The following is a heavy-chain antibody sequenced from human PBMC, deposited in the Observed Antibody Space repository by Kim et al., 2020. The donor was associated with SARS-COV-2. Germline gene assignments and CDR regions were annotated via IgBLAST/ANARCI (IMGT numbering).Heavy chain of an antibody. D-gene: IGHD7-27*01. CDR3: ARDRGWGYFDY. J-gene: IGHJ4*02. CDR1: GYTFNDYN. Sequence: ASVKVSCKVFGYTFNDYNFNWVRQAPGQGLEWMGWISPYNGYTNYAQRLQGRVTMTTDTSTSTAYMELRSLRADDTAVYYCARDRGWGYFDYWGQGSLVT. V-gene: IGHV1-18*01. CDR2: ISPYNGYT.